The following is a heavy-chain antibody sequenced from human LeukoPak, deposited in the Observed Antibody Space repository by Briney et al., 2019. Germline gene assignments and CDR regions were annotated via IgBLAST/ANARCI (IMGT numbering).Heavy chain of an antibody. CDR3: ARAPPDGGNSGLYY. D-gene: IGHD4-23*01. CDR1: GGSISSSSYY. Sequence: SETLSLTCTVSGGSISSSSYYWGWIRQPPGKGLEWIGHFYYTGSTNYNPSLKSRVTISAETSRNQFSLRLNSVTAADTAVYYCARAPPDGGNSGLYYWGQGTLVTVSS. J-gene: IGHJ4*02. V-gene: IGHV4-61*05. CDR2: FYYTGST.